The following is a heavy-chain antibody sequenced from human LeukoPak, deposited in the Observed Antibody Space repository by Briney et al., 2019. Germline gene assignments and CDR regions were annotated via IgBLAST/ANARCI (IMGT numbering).Heavy chain of an antibody. CDR2: IYYSGST. V-gene: IGHV4-30-4*08. J-gene: IGHJ4*02. CDR1: GGSISSGDHY. Sequence: PSETLSLTCTVSGGSISSGDHYWSWLRQPPGKGLEYIGYIYYSGSTYYNPSLKSRVTISVDTPKNQFSLKLSSVTAADTAVYYCARGVPAATLDYWGQGTLVTVSS. CDR3: ARGVPAATLDY. D-gene: IGHD2-15*01.